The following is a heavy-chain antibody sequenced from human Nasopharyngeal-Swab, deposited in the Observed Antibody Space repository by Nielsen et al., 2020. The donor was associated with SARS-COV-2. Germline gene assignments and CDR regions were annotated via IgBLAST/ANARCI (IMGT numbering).Heavy chain of an antibody. J-gene: IGHJ4*02. Sequence: LSLTGAASGFTFSSYAMHWVRQAPGKGLECVAVISYDGSNKYYADSVKGRLTISRDNSKNTLSLQMNSLRAEDTAVYYCASSPLDSSGYYYGLDYWGQGTLVTVSS. V-gene: IGHV3-30-3*01. CDR2: ISYDGSNK. D-gene: IGHD3-22*01. CDR3: ASSPLDSSGYYYGLDY. CDR1: GFTFSSYA.